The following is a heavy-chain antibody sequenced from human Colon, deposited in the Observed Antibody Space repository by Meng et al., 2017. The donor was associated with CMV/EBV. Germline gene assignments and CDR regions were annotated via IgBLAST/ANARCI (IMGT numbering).Heavy chain of an antibody. V-gene: IGHV4-39*07. CDR3: ARDLTNKWFYY. CDR2: MYFSGIA. J-gene: IGHJ4*02. D-gene: IGHD1-26*01. CDR1: GAPISSGSHS. Sequence: QRQPQESGPGLVKPAAPLSLTCSASGAPISSGSHSWAWFRQPPGKRLEWIGSMYFSGIADYNPSLKSRVTISLHATQKQFSLRLTSVTAADSAVYFCARDLTNKWFYYWGQGTLVTVSS.